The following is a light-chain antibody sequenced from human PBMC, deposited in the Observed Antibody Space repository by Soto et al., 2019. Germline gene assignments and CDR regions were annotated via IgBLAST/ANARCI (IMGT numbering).Light chain of an antibody. V-gene: IGLV2-8*01. Sequence: QSVLTQPPSASGSPGQSVTISCTGTISDVGTYHYVSWYQQHPGKAPKLIIYEVSERPSGVPDRFSGSKSGNTASLTVSGRQAGDEADYYCSSYAGTKTLVFGGGTKVTVL. CDR1: ISDVGTYHY. J-gene: IGLJ2*01. CDR3: SSYAGTKTLV. CDR2: EVS.